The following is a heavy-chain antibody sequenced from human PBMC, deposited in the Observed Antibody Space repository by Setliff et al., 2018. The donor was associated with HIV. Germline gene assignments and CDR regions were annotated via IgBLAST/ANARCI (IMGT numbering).Heavy chain of an antibody. V-gene: IGHV3-48*01. CDR3: ARDRDDSSGSYFDY. CDR2: ISSSSTI. Sequence: GGSLRLSCAASGFTFSSYSMNWVRQAPGKGLEWVSYISSSSTIYYADSVKGRFTISRDNAKNSLYLHMDSLRAEDTAVYYCARDRDDSSGSYFDYWGQGTLVTVSS. CDR1: GFTFSSYS. D-gene: IGHD3-22*01. J-gene: IGHJ4*02.